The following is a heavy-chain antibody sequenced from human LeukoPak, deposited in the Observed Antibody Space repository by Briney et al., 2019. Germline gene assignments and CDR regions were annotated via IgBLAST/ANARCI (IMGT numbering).Heavy chain of an antibody. CDR3: ATTRITMVRGGRRWYYYGMDV. CDR1: GYTLTELS. V-gene: IGHV1-24*01. D-gene: IGHD3-10*01. J-gene: IGHJ6*02. Sequence: ASVKVSCKVSGYTLTELSMHWVRQAPGKGLEWMGGFDPEDGETIYAQKFQGRVTMTEDTSTDTAYMELSSPRSEDTAVYYCATTRITMVRGGRRWYYYGMDVWGQGTTVTVSS. CDR2: FDPEDGET.